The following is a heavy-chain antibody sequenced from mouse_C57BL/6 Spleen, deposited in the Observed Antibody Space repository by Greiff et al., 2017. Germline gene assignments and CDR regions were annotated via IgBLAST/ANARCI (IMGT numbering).Heavy chain of an antibody. CDR1: GYAFSSYW. V-gene: IGHV1-80*01. J-gene: IGHJ2*01. Sequence: QVQLKQSGAELVKPGASVKISCKASGYAFSSYWLNWVKQRPGTGLEWIGQIYPGDGDTNYNGKFKGKATLTADKSSSTAYMQLSSLTSEDSAVYFCAREGYGNYFAYWGQGTTLTVSS. D-gene: IGHD2-1*01. CDR3: AREGYGNYFAY. CDR2: IYPGDGDT.